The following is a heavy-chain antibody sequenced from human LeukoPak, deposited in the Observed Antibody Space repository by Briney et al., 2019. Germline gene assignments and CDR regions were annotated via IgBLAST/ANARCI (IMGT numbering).Heavy chain of an antibody. D-gene: IGHD6-19*01. V-gene: IGHV3-21*04. CDR3: AKDRRYSSGGGASDI. CDR2: ISSSSSYI. J-gene: IGHJ3*02. Sequence: GGSLRLSCAASGFTFSSYSMNWVRQAPGKGLEWVSSISSSSSYIYYADSVKGRFTISRDNAKNSLYLQMNSLRAEDTALYYCAKDRRYSSGGGASDIWGQGTMVTVSS. CDR1: GFTFSSYS.